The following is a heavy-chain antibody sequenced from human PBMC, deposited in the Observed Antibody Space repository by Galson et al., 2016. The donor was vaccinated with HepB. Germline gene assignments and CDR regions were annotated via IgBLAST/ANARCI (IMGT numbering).Heavy chain of an antibody. D-gene: IGHD3-22*01. J-gene: IGHJ4*02. CDR2: IYYSGST. V-gene: IGHV4-31*03. CDR3: ARDRKYYDSRLDY. Sequence: TLSLTCTVSGGSISSGGYYWSWIRQHPGKGLEWIGYIYYSGSTYYNPSLKSRVTIPVDTSKNQFSLKLSSVTAADTAVYYCARDRKYYDSRLDYWGQGTLVTVSS. CDR1: GGSISSGGYY.